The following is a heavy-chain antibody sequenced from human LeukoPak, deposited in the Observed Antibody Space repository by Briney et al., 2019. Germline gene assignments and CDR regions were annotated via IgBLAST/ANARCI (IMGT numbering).Heavy chain of an antibody. V-gene: IGHV1/OR15-3*02. Sequence: ASVKVSCKASGYTFSDYYMHWVRQAPGQGLEWMGWINAGNGNTKYSQKFQGRVTITRDTSASTAYMELSSLRSEDTAVYYCAREYYYDSSGPDYYYYYYGMDVWGQGTTVTVSS. CDR1: GYTFSDYY. J-gene: IGHJ6*02. CDR3: AREYYYDSSGPDYYYYYYGMDV. CDR2: INAGNGNT. D-gene: IGHD3-22*01.